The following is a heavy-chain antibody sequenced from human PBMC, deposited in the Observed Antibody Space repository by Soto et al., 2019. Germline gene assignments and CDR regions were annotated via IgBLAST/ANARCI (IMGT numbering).Heavy chain of an antibody. Sequence: QVQLVQSGAEVKKPGSSVKVSCKASGGTFSSYAISWVRQAPGQGLEWMGGIIPIFGTANYAQKFQGRVTITADESTSTAYMELSSLRSEDTAVYYCARTAAARLPNYYYGMDVWGQGTTVTVSS. D-gene: IGHD6-6*01. CDR2: IIPIFGTA. J-gene: IGHJ6*02. CDR3: ARTAAARLPNYYYGMDV. CDR1: GGTFSSYA. V-gene: IGHV1-69*01.